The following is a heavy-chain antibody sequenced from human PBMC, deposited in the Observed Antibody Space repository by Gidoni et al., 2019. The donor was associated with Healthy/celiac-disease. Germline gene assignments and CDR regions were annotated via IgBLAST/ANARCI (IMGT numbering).Heavy chain of an antibody. V-gene: IGHV3-48*02. D-gene: IGHD6-6*01. J-gene: IGHJ6*02. CDR2: ISSSSSTI. CDR1: GFTFSSYS. CDR3: ARDVPEPSIAARLYYYYGMDV. Sequence: EVQLVESGGGLVQPGGSLRLSCAASGFTFSSYSLHWVRQAPGKGLEWVSYISSSSSTIYYADAVKGRFTISRDNAKNSLYLQMNSLRDEDTAVYYCARDVPEPSIAARLYYYYGMDVWGQGTTVTVSS.